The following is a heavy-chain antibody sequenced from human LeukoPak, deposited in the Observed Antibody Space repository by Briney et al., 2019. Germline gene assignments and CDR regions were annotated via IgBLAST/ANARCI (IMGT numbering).Heavy chain of an antibody. V-gene: IGHV1-2*02. J-gene: IGHJ5*02. D-gene: IGHD3-22*01. CDR3: ARDRDSSGYYLGVNWFDP. Sequence: ASVQVSCKASGYTFNKNAINWVRQAPGQGLEWMGWINPNSGGTNYAQKFQGRVTMTRDTSISTAYMELSRLRSDDTAVYYCARDRDSSGYYLGVNWFDPWGQGTLVTVSS. CDR2: INPNSGGT. CDR1: GYTFNKNA.